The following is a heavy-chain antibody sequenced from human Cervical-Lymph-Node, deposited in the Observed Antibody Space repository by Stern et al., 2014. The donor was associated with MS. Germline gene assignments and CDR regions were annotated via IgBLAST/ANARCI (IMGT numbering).Heavy chain of an antibody. Sequence: EVQLEESGGGLLQPGGSLRLSCAASGFTFSSYAMSWVRKAPGKGLEWVSSISGSGGSTYYADSVKGRFTISRDNSKNTLYLQMNSLRAEDTAVYYCANTYSSSWIVAYFDYWGQGTLVTVSS. CDR2: ISGSGGST. D-gene: IGHD6-13*01. J-gene: IGHJ4*02. CDR1: GFTFSSYA. V-gene: IGHV3-23*04. CDR3: ANTYSSSWIVAYFDY.